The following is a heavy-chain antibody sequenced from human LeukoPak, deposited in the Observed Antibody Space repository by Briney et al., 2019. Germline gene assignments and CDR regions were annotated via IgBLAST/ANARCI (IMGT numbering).Heavy chain of an antibody. CDR3: AKDPGSGLYYFDY. D-gene: IGHD6-19*01. CDR2: ISYDGSNK. V-gene: IGHV3-30*18. CDR1: GFTFSSYG. Sequence: DPGGSLRLSCAAFGFTFSSYGMHWVRQAPGKGLEWVAVISYDGSNKYYADSVKGRFTISRDNSKNTLYLQMNSLRAEDTAVYYCAKDPGSGLYYFDYWGQGTLVTVSS. J-gene: IGHJ4*02.